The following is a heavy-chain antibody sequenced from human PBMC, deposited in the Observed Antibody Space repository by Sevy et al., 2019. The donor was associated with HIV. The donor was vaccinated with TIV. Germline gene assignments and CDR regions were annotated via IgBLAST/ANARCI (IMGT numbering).Heavy chain of an antibody. CDR1: GFSLESYW. Sequence: GGSLRLSCVASGFSLESYWMNWVRQAPGKPLEWVANIKEDDTVKYYVESVKGRFTISRDNGRNLVYLLMNNLKVEDMALYYCVRAIQSEGSFWGQGTRVTVSS. CDR3: VRAIQSEGSF. J-gene: IGHJ4*02. V-gene: IGHV3-7*04. CDR2: IKEDDTVK. D-gene: IGHD2-21*01.